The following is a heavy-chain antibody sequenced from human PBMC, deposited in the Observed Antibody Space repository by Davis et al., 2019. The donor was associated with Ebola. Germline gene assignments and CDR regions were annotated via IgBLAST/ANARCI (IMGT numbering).Heavy chain of an antibody. V-gene: IGHV1-18*01. CDR2: ISAYNGNT. D-gene: IGHD6-13*01. J-gene: IGHJ4*02. CDR1: GYTFTSYG. CDR3: ARITAAGPTRIY. Sequence: AASVKVSCKASGYTFTSYGISWVRQAPGQGLEWMEWISAYNGNTNYAQKLQGRVTMTTDTSTSTAYMELRGLRSEDTAVYYCARITAAGPTRIYWGQGTLVTVSS.